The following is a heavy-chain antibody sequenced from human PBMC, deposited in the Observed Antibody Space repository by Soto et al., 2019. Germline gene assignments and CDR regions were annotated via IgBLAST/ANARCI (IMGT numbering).Heavy chain of an antibody. J-gene: IGHJ5*02. D-gene: IGHD2-15*01. CDR1: RGSISSGDYC. CDR3: ARVVVAAKGGWFDP. V-gene: IGHV4-30-2*01. CDR2: IYNSGGT. Sequence: QLQLQESGSGLVKPSQTLSLTCAVSRGSISSGDYCWSWIRQPAGKGLEWIGYIYNSGGTYYNPSLKSRVTISVDTSKNQFSLKLSSVTAADTAVYYCARVVVAAKGGWFDPWGQGTLVTVSS.